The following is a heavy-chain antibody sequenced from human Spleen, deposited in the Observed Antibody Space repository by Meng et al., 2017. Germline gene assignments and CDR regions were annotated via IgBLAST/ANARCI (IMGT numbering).Heavy chain of an antibody. V-gene: IGHV1-69*10. Sequence: SVKVSCKASGGTFSSYGVSWVRQAPGQGLEWMGGIIPVFGVTKYAQKFQGRVTLTADKSTGTAYMEVNSLGSDDTAVYYCARGSYCSGTSCFSVLDYWGQGTLVTVSS. D-gene: IGHD2-2*01. J-gene: IGHJ4*02. CDR3: ARGSYCSGTSCFSVLDY. CDR1: GGTFSSYG. CDR2: IIPVFGVT.